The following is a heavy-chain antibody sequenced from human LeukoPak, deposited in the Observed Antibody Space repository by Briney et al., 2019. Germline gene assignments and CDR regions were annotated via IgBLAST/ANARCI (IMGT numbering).Heavy chain of an antibody. CDR3: ARGYCTNGVCRTFDI. V-gene: IGHV1-46*01. Sequence: RASVKVSCKVSGYTFTDYFIHWVRQAPGQGLEWMGIISPNGGTTNYAQKFQDRVTMTRDTSTSTVYMELSSLRSEDTAVYYCARGYCTNGVCRTFDIWGQGTLVTVSS. CDR1: GYTFTDYF. CDR2: ISPNGGTT. J-gene: IGHJ4*02. D-gene: IGHD2-8*01.